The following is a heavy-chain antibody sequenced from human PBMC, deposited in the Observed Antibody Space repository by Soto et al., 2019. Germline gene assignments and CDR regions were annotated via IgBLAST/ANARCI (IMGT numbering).Heavy chain of an antibody. D-gene: IGHD3-10*01. CDR2: INAGNGNT. CDR3: ARDPGDY. Sequence: QVQLVQSGAEVKKPGASVKVSCRASGYTFTVYAIHWVRQAPGQRLERMGWINAGNGNTKYSQRFQGRVTITGDTSASTAYMEVSSLRSEDTAFYYCARDPGDYWGQGTLVTVSS. CDR1: GYTFTVYA. J-gene: IGHJ4*02. V-gene: IGHV1-3*01.